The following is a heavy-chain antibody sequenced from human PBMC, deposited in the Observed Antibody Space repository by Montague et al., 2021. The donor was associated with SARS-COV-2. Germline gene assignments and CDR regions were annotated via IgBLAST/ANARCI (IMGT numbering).Heavy chain of an antibody. V-gene: IGHV4-59*02. D-gene: IGHD1-14*01. Sequence: SETLSLTCTVSGASVGSSDWGWIRQSPGKGLEWIGYFYNVGSTDYNPSLKSRVSISRDTSKNQFSLKVRSVTAADTAVYYCARETMTADAFDIWGQGTMVTVSS. CDR2: FYNVGST. CDR3: ARETMTADAFDI. J-gene: IGHJ3*02. CDR1: GASVGSSD.